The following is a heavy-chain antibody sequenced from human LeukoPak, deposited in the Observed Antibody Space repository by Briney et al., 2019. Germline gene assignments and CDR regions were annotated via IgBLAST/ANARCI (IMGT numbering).Heavy chain of an antibody. CDR1: GFTFSNYG. CDR3: AKDLRGYSYGSY. V-gene: IGHV3-23*01. CDR2: ISDSGGST. D-gene: IGHD5-18*01. Sequence: PGGSLRLSCAASGFTFSNYGMTWVRQTPGKGLEWVSGISDSGGSTKHAVSVKGRFTISRDNSKDTLYLQMNSLRAEDTAVYYCAKDLRGYSYGSYWGQGTLVTVSS. J-gene: IGHJ4*02.